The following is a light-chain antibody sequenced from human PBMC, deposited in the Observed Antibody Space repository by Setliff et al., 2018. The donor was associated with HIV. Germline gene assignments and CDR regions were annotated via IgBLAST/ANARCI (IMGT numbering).Light chain of an antibody. CDR2: EVS. CDR1: SNDVGGYNY. CDR3: SSYTSSATLL. J-gene: IGLJ1*01. Sequence: SVLTQPASVSGSPGQSITISCTGTSNDVGGYNYVSWYQQHPGKAPKLMIYEVSYRPSGVSNRFSGSKSGNTASLTISGLQAEDESDYYCSSYTSSATLLFGTGTKVTVL. V-gene: IGLV2-14*01.